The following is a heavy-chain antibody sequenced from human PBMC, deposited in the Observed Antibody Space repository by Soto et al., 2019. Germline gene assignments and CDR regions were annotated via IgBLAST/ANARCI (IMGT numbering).Heavy chain of an antibody. CDR2: INSDGSST. Sequence: GGSLRLSCAASGFTFSSYWMHWVRQAPGKGLVWVSRINSDGSSTSYADSVKGRFTISRDNAKNTLYLQMNSLRAEDTAVYYCARDWGGHDTRQTNPPTNWFDPWGQGTLVTVYS. J-gene: IGHJ5*02. CDR3: ARDWGGHDTRQTNPPTNWFDP. CDR1: GFTFSSYW. D-gene: IGHD3-16*01. V-gene: IGHV3-74*01.